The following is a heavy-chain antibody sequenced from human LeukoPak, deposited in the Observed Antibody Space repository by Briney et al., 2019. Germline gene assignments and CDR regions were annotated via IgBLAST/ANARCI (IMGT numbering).Heavy chain of an antibody. D-gene: IGHD3-22*01. V-gene: IGHV3-23*01. Sequence: GGSLRLSCAASGFTFSIYAMSWVRQAPGKGLEWVSAISGSGGNTYYADSVKGRFTISRDNSKNTLDLQMNSLGAEDTAMYYCAGDRRYDSSGYFQHWGQGTLVAVAS. CDR1: GFTFSIYA. CDR2: ISGSGGNT. CDR3: AGDRRYDSSGYFQH. J-gene: IGHJ1*01.